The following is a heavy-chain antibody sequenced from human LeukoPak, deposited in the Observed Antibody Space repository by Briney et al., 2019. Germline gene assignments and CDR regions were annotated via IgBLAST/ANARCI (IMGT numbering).Heavy chain of an antibody. D-gene: IGHD3-10*01. V-gene: IGHV4-39*01. CDR1: DGSISSSSFY. J-gene: IGHJ4*02. CDR2: MYYTGSYTGTT. Sequence: SETLSLTCIVSDGSISSSSFYWGRIRQPPGKGLEWIGSMYYTGSYTGTTYYNPFLESRVTVSVDTSKNLCSLKLTSVTAADTAVYYWVGEEYGTGRYYKSSDWGQGTLVTVSS. CDR3: VGEEYGTGRYYKSSD.